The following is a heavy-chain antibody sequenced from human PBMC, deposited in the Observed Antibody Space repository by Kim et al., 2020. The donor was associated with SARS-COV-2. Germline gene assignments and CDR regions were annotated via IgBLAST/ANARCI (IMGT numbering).Heavy chain of an antibody. J-gene: IGHJ4*02. CDR2: T. V-gene: IGHV4-34*01. D-gene: IGHD2-15*01. Sequence: TNYHSTLKSRVTISVDASKNQFSLKLNSVTAADTAVYYCARATRIEGFDYWGQGTLVTVSS. CDR3: ARATRIEGFDY.